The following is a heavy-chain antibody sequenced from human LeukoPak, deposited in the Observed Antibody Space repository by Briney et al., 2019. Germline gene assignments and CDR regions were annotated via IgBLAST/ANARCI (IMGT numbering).Heavy chain of an antibody. D-gene: IGHD2-21*02. CDR2: ITPIFGTA. CDR1: GGTFSSYA. Sequence: ASVKVSCKASGGTFSSYAISWVRQAPGQGLEWMGGITPIFGTANYAQKFQGRVTITADESTSTAYMELSSLRSEDTAVYYCARDPGCGGDCYSAGYFDYWGQGTLVTVSS. J-gene: IGHJ4*02. V-gene: IGHV1-69*13. CDR3: ARDPGCGGDCYSAGYFDY.